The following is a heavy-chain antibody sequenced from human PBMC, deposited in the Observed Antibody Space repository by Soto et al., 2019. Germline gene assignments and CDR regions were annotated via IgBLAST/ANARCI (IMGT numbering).Heavy chain of an antibody. CDR2: MNPNSGNT. CDR3: AGGTRRFGGLLYYYYLDV. V-gene: IGHV1-8*01. CDR1: GYTFTSYD. D-gene: IGHD3-10*01. Sequence: QVQLVQSGAEVKKPGASVKVSCKASGYTFTSYDINWVRQATGQGLEWMGWMNPNSGNTGYAQKFQGRVTMTRNTSITTAYMELSSLRSDDTAVYYCAGGTRRFGGLLYYYYLDVWGEGTTVTVSS. J-gene: IGHJ6*03.